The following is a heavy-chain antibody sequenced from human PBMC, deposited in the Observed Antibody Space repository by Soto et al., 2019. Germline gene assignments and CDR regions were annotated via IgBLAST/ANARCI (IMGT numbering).Heavy chain of an antibody. V-gene: IGHV1-69*13. CDR3: ARDLSGSCTTTNCDDGFDV. CDR1: GGTSSRYG. D-gene: IGHD2-2*01. CDR2: IIPLFDTT. J-gene: IGHJ3*01. Sequence: SVKVSCKASGGTSSRYGISWVRQAPGQGLEWMGGIIPLFDTTNYAEKFQGRVTITADESTSTVYMELSSLRSEDTAVYYCARDLSGSCTTTNCDDGFDVWGQGTMVTVSS.